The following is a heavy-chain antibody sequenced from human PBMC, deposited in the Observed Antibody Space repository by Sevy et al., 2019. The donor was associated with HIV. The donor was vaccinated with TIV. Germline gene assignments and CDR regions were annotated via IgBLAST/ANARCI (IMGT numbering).Heavy chain of an antibody. J-gene: IGHJ4*02. CDR1: GFTFRNYA. V-gene: IGHV3-33*01. CDR3: AGYSGTYSWDY. D-gene: IGHD1-26*01. CDR2: IWNDGNNK. Sequence: GGSLRLSCAASGFTFRNYAMHWVRQAPGKGLEWVASIWNDGNNKYYTDSVKGRVTISRNNSKNTLYLQMNNLGVEDTAVYYCAGYSGTYSWDYWGQGALVTVSS.